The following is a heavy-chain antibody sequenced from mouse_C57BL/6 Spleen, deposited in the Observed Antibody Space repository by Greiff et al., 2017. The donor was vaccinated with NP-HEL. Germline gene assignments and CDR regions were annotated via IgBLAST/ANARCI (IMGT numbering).Heavy chain of an antibody. J-gene: IGHJ3*01. D-gene: IGHD1-1*01. Sequence: QVQLQQPGAELVRPGSSVKLSCKASGYTFTSYWMHWVKQRPIQGLEWIGNIDPSDSETHYNQKFKDKAILTVDKSSSTAYMQLSSLTSEDSAVYYCARSGDGAWFAYWGQGTLVTVSA. CDR2: IDPSDSET. V-gene: IGHV1-52*01. CDR3: ARSGDGAWFAY. CDR1: GYTFTSYW.